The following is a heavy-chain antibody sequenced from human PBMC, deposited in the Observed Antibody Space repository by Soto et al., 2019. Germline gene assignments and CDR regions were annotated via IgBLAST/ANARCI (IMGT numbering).Heavy chain of an antibody. Sequence: GGSLRLSCAASGFTFSSYSINWVRQAPGKGLEWFSSISSSSSYIYYADSVKGRFTISRDNAKNSLYLQMNSLRAEDTAVYYCARVTVAGYFDYWGQGTLVTVSS. V-gene: IGHV3-21*01. J-gene: IGHJ4*02. CDR1: GFTFSSYS. CDR2: ISSSSSYI. CDR3: ARVTVAGYFDY. D-gene: IGHD6-19*01.